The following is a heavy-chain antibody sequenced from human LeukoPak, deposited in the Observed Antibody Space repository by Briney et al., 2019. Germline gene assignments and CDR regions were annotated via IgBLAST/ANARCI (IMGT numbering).Heavy chain of an antibody. CDR3: ARGPDCSGGSCYSRYYYYYYMDV. D-gene: IGHD2-15*01. CDR1: GYTFTSYY. CDR2: INPSGGST. J-gene: IGHJ6*03. Sequence: GASVKVSCKASGYTFTSYYMHWVRQAPGQGLEWMGIINPSGGSTSYAQKFQGRVTMTRDMSTSTVYMELSSLRSEDTAVYYCARGPDCSGGSCYSRYYYYYYMDVWGKGTTVTISS. V-gene: IGHV1-46*01.